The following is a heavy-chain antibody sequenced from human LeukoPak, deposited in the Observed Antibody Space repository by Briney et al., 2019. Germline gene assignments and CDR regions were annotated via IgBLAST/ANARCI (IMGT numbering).Heavy chain of an antibody. Sequence: SETLSLTRSVYGGSFSGYYWSSIRQPPGKGLEWGGEINHSGSTNNNPPLKSRVTLSVDTSKNQFALKLSSVTAADTAVYYCARARRPLRAYYYDSSGPGYFDYWGQGTLVTVSS. CDR2: INHSGST. D-gene: IGHD3-22*01. CDR1: GGSFSGYY. J-gene: IGHJ4*02. CDR3: ARARRPLRAYYYDSSGPGYFDY. V-gene: IGHV4-34*01.